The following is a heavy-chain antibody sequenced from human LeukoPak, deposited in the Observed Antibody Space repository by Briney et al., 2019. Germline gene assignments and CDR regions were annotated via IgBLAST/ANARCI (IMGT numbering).Heavy chain of an antibody. CDR2: IYHSGST. CDR3: ARLPHYDILTGYYYYYMDV. J-gene: IGHJ6*03. CDR1: GYSISSGYY. Sequence: KPSETLSLTCAVSGYSISSGYYWGWIRQPPGKGLEWIGSIYHSGSTYYNPSLKSRVTISVDTSKNQFSLKLSSVTAADTAVYYCARLPHYDILTGYYYYYMDVWGKGTTVTASS. D-gene: IGHD3-9*01. V-gene: IGHV4-38-2*01.